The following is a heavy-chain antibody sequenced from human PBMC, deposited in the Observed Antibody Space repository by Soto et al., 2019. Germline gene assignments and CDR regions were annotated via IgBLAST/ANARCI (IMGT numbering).Heavy chain of an antibody. J-gene: IGHJ3*02. D-gene: IGHD1-26*01. CDR3: ARNSYRYSGTPYAFDI. V-gene: IGHV3-23*01. CDR1: GLTFSSYA. Sequence: GGSLRLSCAASGLTFSSYAMTWVRQAPGKGLEWVSSLSASGGSTYYADSVKGRFTISRDNSKNTLYLQMNSLRAEDTAVYYSARNSYRYSGTPYAFDIWGQGTMVTVSS. CDR2: LSASGGST.